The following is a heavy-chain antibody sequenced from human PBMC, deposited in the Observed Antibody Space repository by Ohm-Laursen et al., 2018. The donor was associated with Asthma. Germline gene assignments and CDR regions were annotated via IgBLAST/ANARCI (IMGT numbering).Heavy chain of an antibody. CDR3: ARAPLLSVYYYGMDV. J-gene: IGHJ6*02. CDR2: IFPHGRHT. CDR1: GFTFSDYF. D-gene: IGHD2-21*01. V-gene: IGHV3-74*01. Sequence: SLRLSCSASGFTFSDYFMHWVRQGPGEGLVWISHIFPHGRHTNYADSVKGRFAISRDNSKNTLYLQMNSLRAEDTAVYYCARAPLLSVYYYGMDVWGQGTTVTVSS.